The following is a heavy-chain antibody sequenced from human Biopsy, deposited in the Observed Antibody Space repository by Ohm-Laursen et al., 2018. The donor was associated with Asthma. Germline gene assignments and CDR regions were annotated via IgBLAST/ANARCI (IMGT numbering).Heavy chain of an antibody. D-gene: IGHD4-17*01. J-gene: IGHJ6*02. CDR2: VFYSGTT. CDR3: ARVASYGDLYFGIDV. V-gene: IGHV4-30-4*01. Sequence: LSLTCTVSGASIRSPDHHWSWIRQSPGKGLEWIGFVFYSGTTHYSRSLERRLYISIDTARNEFSMSLGSLTAADTAVYFCARVASYGDLYFGIDVWGPGTTVSVS. CDR1: GASIRSPDHH.